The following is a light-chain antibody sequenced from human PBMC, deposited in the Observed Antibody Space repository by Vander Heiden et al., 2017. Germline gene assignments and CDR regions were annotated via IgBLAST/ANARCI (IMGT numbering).Light chain of an antibody. J-gene: IGKJ2*01. CDR3: QQDGNSPFT. Sequence: EIVLTQSPGTLSLSPGESATLSCRASRSVSSTYLAWYQHKPGQAPRLLIYAASSRATGIPDRFSGSGSGTDFTLTISRLEPEDFAVYYCQQDGNSPFTFGQGTKMEI. V-gene: IGKV3-20*01. CDR1: RSVSSTY. CDR2: AAS.